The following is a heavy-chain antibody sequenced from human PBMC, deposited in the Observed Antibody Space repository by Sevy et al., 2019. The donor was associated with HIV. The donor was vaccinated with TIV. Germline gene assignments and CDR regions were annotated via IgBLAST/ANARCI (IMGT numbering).Heavy chain of an antibody. Sequence: GGSLRLSCAASGFTVNTYGMHWVRQAPGKGLEWVALIWNDGSNKFYGDSVKGRFTVSRDNSKNTLYLQMNSLRAEDTAVYYCARDFDFWGRGTLVTVSS. J-gene: IGHJ5*01. CDR3: ARDFDF. V-gene: IGHV3-33*01. CDR2: IWNDGSNK. CDR1: GFTVNTYG.